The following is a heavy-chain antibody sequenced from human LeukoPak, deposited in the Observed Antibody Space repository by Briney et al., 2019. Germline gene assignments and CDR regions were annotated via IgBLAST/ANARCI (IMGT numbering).Heavy chain of an antibody. CDR1: GGPFSGYY. D-gene: IGHD3-9*01. Sequence: SETLSLTCAVYGGPFSGYYWSWIRQPPGKGLEWIGEINHSGSTNYNPSLKSRVTISVDTSRNQFSLKLSSVTAADTAVYYCARGRNDFDWLLLGGSAIDYWGQGTLVTVSS. CDR3: ARGRNDFDWLLLGGSAIDY. V-gene: IGHV4-34*01. J-gene: IGHJ4*02. CDR2: INHSGST.